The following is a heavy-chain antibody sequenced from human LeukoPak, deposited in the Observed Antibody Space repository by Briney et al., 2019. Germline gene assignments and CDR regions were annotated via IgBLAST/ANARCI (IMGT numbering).Heavy chain of an antibody. V-gene: IGHV3-30-3*01. Sequence: GVSLRLSCAASGFTFSSYAMHWVRQAPGKGLEWVAVISYDGSNKYYADTVKGRFTISRDNSKNTLYLQMNSLRAEDTAVYYCARDQLPGLVVVAAYFDYWGQGTLVTVSS. CDR2: ISYDGSNK. CDR3: ARDQLPGLVVVAAYFDY. J-gene: IGHJ4*02. D-gene: IGHD2-15*01. CDR1: GFTFSSYA.